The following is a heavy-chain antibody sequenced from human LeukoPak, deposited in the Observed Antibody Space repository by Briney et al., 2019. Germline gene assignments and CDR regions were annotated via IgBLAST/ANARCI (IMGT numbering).Heavy chain of an antibody. J-gene: IGHJ6*02. CDR2: IIPILGIA. D-gene: IGHD2-15*01. CDR3: ARGLLRSYCYYGMDV. CDR1: GGTFSSYA. V-gene: IGHV1-69*04. Sequence: SVKVCCKASGGTFSSYAISWVRQAPGQGLGWMGRIIPILGIANYAQKFQGRVTITADTSTSTAYMELRSLRSDDTAVYYCARGLLRSYCYYGMDVWGQGTTVTVSS.